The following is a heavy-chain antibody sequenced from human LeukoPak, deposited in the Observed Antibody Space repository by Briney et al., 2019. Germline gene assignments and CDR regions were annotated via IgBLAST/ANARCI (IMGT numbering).Heavy chain of an antibody. D-gene: IGHD1/OR15-1a*01. J-gene: IGHJ5*02. CDR3: AAGGGNTLNP. CDR1: GSAFSSQA. CDR2: FTGSDGNI. V-gene: IGHV3-23*01. Sequence: GGSLRLSCAASGSAFSSQALSWVRQAPGKGLEWVSSFTGSDGNIHYADSVKGRFTLSRDSSKETMYLQMISLRADDTATYYCAAGGGNTLNPWGQGILVTVSS.